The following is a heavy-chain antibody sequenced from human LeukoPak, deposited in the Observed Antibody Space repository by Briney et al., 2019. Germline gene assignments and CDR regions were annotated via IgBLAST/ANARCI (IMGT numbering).Heavy chain of an antibody. D-gene: IGHD6-13*01. Sequence: ASVKVSCKASGYTFTGYFMHWVRQAPGQGLEWMGWINPNSGGTSYAQKFQGRVIMTRDTSISTAYIELSRLRSDDTAVYYCARDLDGSSGCDYWGQGTLVTVSS. CDR3: ARDLDGSSGCDY. CDR1: GYTFTGYF. V-gene: IGHV1-2*02. J-gene: IGHJ4*02. CDR2: INPNSGGT.